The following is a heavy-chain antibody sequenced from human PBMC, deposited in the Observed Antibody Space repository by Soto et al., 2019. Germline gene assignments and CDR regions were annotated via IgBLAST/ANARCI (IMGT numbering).Heavy chain of an antibody. V-gene: IGHV1-69*14. CDR2: IIPIFGTA. CDR3: ARHVPAAGYYYGMDV. Sequence: QVQLVQSGAEVKKPGSSVKVSCKASGGTFSSYAISWVRQAPGQGLEWMGGIIPIFGTANYAQKFQGRVTITADNATSTAYMELSSLISEDTAVYYCARHVPAAGYYYGMDVWGQGTTVTVSS. CDR1: GGTFSSYA. D-gene: IGHD2-2*01. J-gene: IGHJ6*02.